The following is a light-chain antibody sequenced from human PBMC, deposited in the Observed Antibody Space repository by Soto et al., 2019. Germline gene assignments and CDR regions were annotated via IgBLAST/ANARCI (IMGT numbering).Light chain of an antibody. Sequence: QSALAQPASVSESPGQSITISCAGTSSDIGGYNYVSWYQQHPDKAPKLMIYGVTNRPSGVSDRFSGSKSGNTASLTISGLQAEDEADYYCTSYTSSSTYVFGTGTKVTVL. CDR3: TSYTSSSTYV. CDR2: GVT. J-gene: IGLJ1*01. V-gene: IGLV2-14*01. CDR1: SSDIGGYNY.